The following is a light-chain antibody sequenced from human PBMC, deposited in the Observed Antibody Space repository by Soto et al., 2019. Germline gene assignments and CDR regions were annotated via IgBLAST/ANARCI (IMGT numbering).Light chain of an antibody. Sequence: EIVLTQSPATLSLSPGERATLSCRASQSVSSYLAWYQQKPGQAPRLLIYDASNRATGIPARFSGSGSGTDFTPTISSPEPEDFAVYYCQHRSVWPLTFGGGTKVESK. V-gene: IGKV3-11*01. CDR3: QHRSVWPLT. CDR1: QSVSSY. CDR2: DAS. J-gene: IGKJ4*01.